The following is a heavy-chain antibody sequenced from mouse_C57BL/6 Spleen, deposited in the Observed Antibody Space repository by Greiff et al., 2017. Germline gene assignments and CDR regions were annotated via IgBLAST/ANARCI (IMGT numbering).Heavy chain of an antibody. Sequence: VQLQQSDAELVKPGASVKISCKVSGYTFTDHTIHWMKQRPEQGLEWIGYIYPRAGSTKYNEKFKGKATLTADKSSSTAYMQLNSLTSEDSAVYFCARYSNYFNWYFDVWGTGTTVTVSS. D-gene: IGHD2-5*01. J-gene: IGHJ1*03. CDR2: IYPRAGST. CDR3: ARYSNYFNWYFDV. CDR1: GYTFTDHT. V-gene: IGHV1-78*01.